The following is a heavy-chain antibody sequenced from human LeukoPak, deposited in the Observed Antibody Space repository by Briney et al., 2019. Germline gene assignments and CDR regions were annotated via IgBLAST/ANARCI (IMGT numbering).Heavy chain of an antibody. CDR1: GGSISSYY. J-gene: IGHJ4*02. CDR3: ARDVGGNYIWYFDY. Sequence: PSETLSLTCSVSGGSISSYYWSWIRQSAGKGLEWIGRIHATGSTNYNPSLKSRVTMSVDTSKNQYSLKLTSVTAADTAVYYCARDVGGNYIWYFDYWGQGTLVTVSS. D-gene: IGHD4-23*01. CDR2: IHATGST. V-gene: IGHV4-4*07.